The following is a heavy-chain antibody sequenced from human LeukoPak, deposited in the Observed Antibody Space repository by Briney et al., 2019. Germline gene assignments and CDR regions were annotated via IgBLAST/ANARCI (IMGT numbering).Heavy chain of an antibody. Sequence: PGGSLRLSCAASGFTFSSYAMSWVRRAPGNGLEGVSTIIGGGGNTYYKDSVKGTFTISRDNSKNPLFLQMNSLRAEDTAVYYCARENYGDHYFDYWGPGTLVTVSS. J-gene: IGHJ4*02. CDR2: IIGGGGNT. CDR1: GFTFSSYA. D-gene: IGHD4-17*01. CDR3: ARENYGDHYFDY. V-gene: IGHV3-23*01.